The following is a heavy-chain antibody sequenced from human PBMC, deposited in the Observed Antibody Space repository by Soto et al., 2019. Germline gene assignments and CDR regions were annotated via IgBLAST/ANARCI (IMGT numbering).Heavy chain of an antibody. D-gene: IGHD2-21*01. CDR3: GRSTPGDDYCGMDL. Sequence: QVQLVQSGGEVKKPGSSVKVSCKASGGTFSKSAINWVRQAPGQGLDWMGGITRMVGTTNYAQEFQGRVTITADDSATTAHMELRTMTSDDKGVYYCGRSTPGDDYCGMDLWGQGTMVTVSS. J-gene: IGHJ6*02. V-gene: IGHV1-69*12. CDR1: GGTFSKSA. CDR2: ITRMVGTT.